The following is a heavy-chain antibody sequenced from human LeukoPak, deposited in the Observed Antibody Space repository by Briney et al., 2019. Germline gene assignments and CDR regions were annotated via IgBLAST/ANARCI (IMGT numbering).Heavy chain of an antibody. CDR1: GYSISSGFY. V-gene: IGHV4-38-2*02. CDR2: IYHSATT. Sequence: SETLSLTCTVSGYSISSGFYWGWLRQPPGKGLESGGNIYHSATTHYNSSLKSRVTISVDTSKNQLSLKLSSVTAADTAVYYCARAVGLTQGGTFDYWGQGTLVTVSS. J-gene: IGHJ4*02. CDR3: ARAVGLTQGGTFDY. D-gene: IGHD1-1*01.